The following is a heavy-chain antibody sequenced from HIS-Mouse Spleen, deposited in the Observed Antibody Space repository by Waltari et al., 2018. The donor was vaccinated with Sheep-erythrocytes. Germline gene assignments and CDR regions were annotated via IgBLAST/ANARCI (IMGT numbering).Heavy chain of an antibody. CDR3: AKDRRGFWDY. V-gene: IGHV3-30*18. Sequence: QVQLVESGGGVVQPGRSLRLSCAASGFTFSSYGMHWVRQAPGKGLECVAFISYDGSNKYYADSVKGRFTISRDNSKNTLYLQMNSLRAEDTAVYYCAKDRRGFWDYWGQGTLVTVSS. CDR2: ISYDGSNK. D-gene: IGHD3-10*01. J-gene: IGHJ4*02. CDR1: GFTFSSYG.